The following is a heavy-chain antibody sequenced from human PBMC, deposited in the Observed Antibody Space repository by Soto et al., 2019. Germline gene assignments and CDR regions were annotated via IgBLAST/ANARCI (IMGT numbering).Heavy chain of an antibody. Sequence: ASVKVSCKASGYTFTSYGISWVRQAPGQGLEWMGSISAYNGNTNYAQKLQGRVTMTTDTSTSTAYMELRSLRSDDTAVYYCATNPGYEFLEWLLAFDYWGQGTLVTVS. J-gene: IGHJ4*02. D-gene: IGHD3-3*01. CDR1: GYTFTSYG. CDR3: ATNPGYEFLEWLLAFDY. CDR2: ISAYNGNT. V-gene: IGHV1-18*01.